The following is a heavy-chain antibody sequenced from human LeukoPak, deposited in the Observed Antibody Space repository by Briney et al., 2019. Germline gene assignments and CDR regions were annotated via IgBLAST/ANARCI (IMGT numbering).Heavy chain of an antibody. CDR1: GYTFSTYD. CDR2: MNPHSGNT. CDR3: VRGFRSDSSGRKFDC. J-gene: IGHJ4*02. Sequence: ASVKVSCKASGYTFSTYDINWVRQATGQGLEWMGWMNPHSGNTSFAQNFQGRVAMTRNTSIDTAYMELSSLRLEDTAVYYCVRGFRSDSSGRKFDCWGQGTLVTVSS. D-gene: IGHD3-22*01. V-gene: IGHV1-8*01.